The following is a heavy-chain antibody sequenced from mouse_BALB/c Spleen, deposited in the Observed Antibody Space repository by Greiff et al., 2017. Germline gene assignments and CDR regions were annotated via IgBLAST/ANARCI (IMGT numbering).Heavy chain of an antibody. D-gene: IGHD2-13*01. Sequence: EVQRVESGGGLVKPGGSLKLSCAASGFTFSSYAMSWVRQTPEKRLEWVASISSGGSTYYPDSVKGRFTISRDNARNILYLQMSSLRSEDTAMYYCARGRGYYGDAWFAYWGQGTLVTVSA. CDR1: GFTFSSYA. CDR3: ARGRGYYGDAWFAY. J-gene: IGHJ3*01. CDR2: ISSGGST. V-gene: IGHV5-6-5*01.